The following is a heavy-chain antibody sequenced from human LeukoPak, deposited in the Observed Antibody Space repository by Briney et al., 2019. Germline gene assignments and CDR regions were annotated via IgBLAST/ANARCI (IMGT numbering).Heavy chain of an antibody. CDR2: IYYSGST. CDR3: ATKSYCSSTSCSPGVFGY. V-gene: IGHV4-59*08. CDR1: GDSISSYY. Sequence: SETLSLTCTVSGDSISSYYWSWIRQPPGKGLEWVGYIYYSGSTNYNPSLKSRVTISVDTSKNQFSLKLSSVTAADTAVYYCATKSYCSSTSCSPGVFGYWGQGTLVTVSS. D-gene: IGHD2-2*01. J-gene: IGHJ4*02.